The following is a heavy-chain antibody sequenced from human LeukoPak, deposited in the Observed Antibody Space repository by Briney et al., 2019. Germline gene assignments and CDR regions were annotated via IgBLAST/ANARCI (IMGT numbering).Heavy chain of an antibody. CDR3: AKEDGTVVVSTFGD. Sequence: GGSLRLSCAASGFNFRTYGMHWVRQAPGKGLEWVAFIQFDESSKNYADSVKGRFTISRDNSKNTVYLQVNSLRAEDTAVYYCAKEDGTVVVSTFGDWGQGTLVTVSS. D-gene: IGHD3-22*01. CDR2: IQFDESSK. CDR1: GFNFRTYG. J-gene: IGHJ4*02. V-gene: IGHV3-30*02.